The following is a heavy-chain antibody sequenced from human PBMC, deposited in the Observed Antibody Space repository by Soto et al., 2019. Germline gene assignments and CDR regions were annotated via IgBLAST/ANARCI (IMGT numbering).Heavy chain of an antibody. CDR2: IYYSGST. CDR3: AGTPGQYCSGGSCYRGWFDP. V-gene: IGHV4-31*03. J-gene: IGHJ5*02. CDR1: CGSIISRGYY. D-gene: IGHD2-15*01. Sequence: ILSLTCTVSCGSIISRGYYWSLIHQHPGKGLEWIGYIYYSGSTYYNPSLKSRVTISVDTSKNQFSLKLSSVTAADTAVYYCAGTPGQYCSGGSCYRGWFDPWGQGTLVTVSS.